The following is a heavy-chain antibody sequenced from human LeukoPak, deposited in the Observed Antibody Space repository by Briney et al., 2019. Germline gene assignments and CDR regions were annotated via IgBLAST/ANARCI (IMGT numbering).Heavy chain of an antibody. CDR2: MHSSGRT. D-gene: IGHD3-22*01. CDR3: ASLKNYYDSSGYLVTDAFDI. CDR1: GASISSGSYY. Sequence: SETLSLTCTVSGASISSGSYYWTWIRQPAGKGLEWIGRMHSSGRTSYSPSLKSRVTISVDTSKNQFSLKLSSVTAADTAVYYCASLKNYYDSSGYLVTDAFDIWGQGTMVTVSS. J-gene: IGHJ3*02. V-gene: IGHV4-61*02.